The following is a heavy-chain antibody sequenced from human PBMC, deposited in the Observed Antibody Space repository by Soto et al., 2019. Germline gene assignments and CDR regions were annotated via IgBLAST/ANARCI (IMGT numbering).Heavy chain of an antibody. Sequence: GGSLRLSCGASGFTVSSHAMSWVRQAPGKGLEWVPSISGSGDGTYYGDSVKGRFTISRDSSSSTLYLEMKNLRGEDTAVYFCTRSRRSILMVYGFGGMDVWGQGTTVTVSS. D-gene: IGHD2-8*01. CDR3: TRSRRSILMVYGFGGMDV. V-gene: IGHV3-23*01. J-gene: IGHJ6*02. CDR1: GFTVSSHA. CDR2: ISGSGDGT.